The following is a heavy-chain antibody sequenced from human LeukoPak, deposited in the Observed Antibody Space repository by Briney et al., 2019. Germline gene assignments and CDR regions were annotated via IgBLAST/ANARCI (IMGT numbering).Heavy chain of an antibody. CDR2: IHYSGST. V-gene: IGHV4-59*01. D-gene: IGHD2-15*01. J-gene: IGHJ5*02. Sequence: SETLSLTCTVSGGSISNYYWSWIRQSPGKGLEWIGYIHYSGSTNYNPSLKSRVTISVDTSKNQFSLKLSSVTAADTAVYYCARRYCSGGSCYLGDWFDPWGQGTLVTVSS. CDR3: ARRYCSGGSCYLGDWFDP. CDR1: GGSISNYY.